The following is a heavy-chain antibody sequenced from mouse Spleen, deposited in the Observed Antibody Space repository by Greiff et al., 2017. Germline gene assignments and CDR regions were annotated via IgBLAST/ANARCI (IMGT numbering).Heavy chain of an antibody. CDR1: GFTFSDYY. CDR2: ISDGGSYT. Sequence: EVNVVESGGGLVKPGGSLKLSCAASGFTFSDYYMYWVRQTPEKRLEWVATISDGGSYTYYPDSVKGRFTISRDNAKNNLYLQMSSLKSEDTAMYYCAREGVNSFDYWGQGTTLTVSS. J-gene: IGHJ2*01. D-gene: IGHD1-3*01. V-gene: IGHV5-4*02. CDR3: AREGVNSFDY.